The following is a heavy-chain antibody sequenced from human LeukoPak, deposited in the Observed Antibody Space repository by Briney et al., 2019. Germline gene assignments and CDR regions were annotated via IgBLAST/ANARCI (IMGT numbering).Heavy chain of an antibody. CDR1: GGSISSGSYY. CDR2: VFTRGTT. CDR3: ARSSLAVYFDY. V-gene: IGHV4-61*09. J-gene: IGHJ4*02. Sequence: SETLSLTCTVSGGSISSGSYYWNWIRQPAGKRLEWLGHVFTRGTTNYNSSLEGRLTISLDTARNQFSLYLSSVTAADTAMYFCARSSLAVYFDYWGQGTLVTASS. D-gene: IGHD6-19*01.